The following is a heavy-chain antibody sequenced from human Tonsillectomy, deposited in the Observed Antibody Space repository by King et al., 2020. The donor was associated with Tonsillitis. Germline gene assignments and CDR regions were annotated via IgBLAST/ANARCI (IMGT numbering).Heavy chain of an antibody. CDR1: GGSISSGGYS. D-gene: IGHD3-10*01. Sequence: LQLQESGSGLVKPSQTLSLTCALSGGSISSGGYSWSWIRQPPGKGLEWIGYIYHSGSTYYNPSLKSRVNISVDRSKNQFSLKLGSVTAADTAVYYCARGRSDAFWELFSVSWYFDFWGRGTLVTVSS. CDR3: ARGRSDAFWELFSVSWYFDF. CDR2: IYHSGST. J-gene: IGHJ2*01. V-gene: IGHV4-30-2*01.